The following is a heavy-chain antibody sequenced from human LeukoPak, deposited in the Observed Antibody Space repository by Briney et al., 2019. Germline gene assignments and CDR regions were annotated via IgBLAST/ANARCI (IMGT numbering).Heavy chain of an antibody. CDR2: MNPKSGNT. J-gene: IGHJ4*02. D-gene: IGHD1-26*01. V-gene: IGHV1-8*01. CDR1: GYTFTIYD. Sequence: ASVTVSFKSSGYTFTIYDINWVRQATGQGLEWMGWMNPKSGNTGYIQKFQGRVTMTRDTSISTAYMELSSLRSEDTAVYYCARVTGSIDYWGQGTLVTVSS. CDR3: ARVTGSIDY.